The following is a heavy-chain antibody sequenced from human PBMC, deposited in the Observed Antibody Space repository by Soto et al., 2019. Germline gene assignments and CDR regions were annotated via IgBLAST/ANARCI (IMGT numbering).Heavy chain of an antibody. V-gene: IGHV3-21*01. CDR1: GFTFSSYS. J-gene: IGHJ6*03. CDR3: ARDAPYSTSMDV. CDR2: ISSSSSYI. Sequence: GGSLRLSCAASGFTFSSYSMNWVRQAPGKGLEWVSSISSSSSYIYYADSVKGRFTISRDNAKNSLYLQMNSLRAEDTAVYYCARDAPYSTSMDVWGKGTTVTVSS. D-gene: IGHD6-13*01.